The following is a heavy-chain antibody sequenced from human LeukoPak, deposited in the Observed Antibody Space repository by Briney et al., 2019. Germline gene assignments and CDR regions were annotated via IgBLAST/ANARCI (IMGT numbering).Heavy chain of an antibody. CDR2: IKEDGSEK. CDR3: ARDRGYSSFDY. D-gene: IGHD5-18*01. Sequence: PGGSLRLSCAASGFTLSDNWMSWVRQAPGKGLEWVANIKEDGSEKNYVDSVKGRFTISRDNAKNSLYLQMNSLRAEDTAVFYCARDRGYSSFDYWGQGALVTVSS. V-gene: IGHV3-7*01. J-gene: IGHJ4*02. CDR1: GFTLSDNW.